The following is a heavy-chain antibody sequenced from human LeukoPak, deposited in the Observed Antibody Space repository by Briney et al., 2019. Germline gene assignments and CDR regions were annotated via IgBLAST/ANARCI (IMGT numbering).Heavy chain of an antibody. Sequence: PGRSLRLSCAASGFTSDDYAMHWVRQAPGKGLEWVSGISWNSGSIGYADSVKGRFTISRDNAKNSLYLQMNSLRAEDTAVYYCARDDQLLGAFDIWGQGTMVTVSS. CDR1: GFTSDDYA. J-gene: IGHJ3*02. D-gene: IGHD2-2*01. V-gene: IGHV3-9*02. CDR3: ARDDQLLGAFDI. CDR2: ISWNSGSI.